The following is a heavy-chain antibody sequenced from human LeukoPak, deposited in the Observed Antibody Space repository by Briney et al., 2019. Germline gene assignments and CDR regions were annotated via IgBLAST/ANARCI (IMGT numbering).Heavy chain of an antibody. CDR1: GGSASSGSYY. V-gene: IGHV4-61*01. D-gene: IGHD2-21*02. J-gene: IGHJ4*02. CDR2: IYYSGST. CDR3: ARDPPPYCGGDCPSY. Sequence: PGTPSLTCTVSGGSASSGSYYWSWIRHPPVKGLEGIGDIYYSGSTHYNPSPKSRVTISVDTSKNQFSLKLSSVTAADTAVYYCARDPPPYCGGDCPSYWGQGTLVTVSS.